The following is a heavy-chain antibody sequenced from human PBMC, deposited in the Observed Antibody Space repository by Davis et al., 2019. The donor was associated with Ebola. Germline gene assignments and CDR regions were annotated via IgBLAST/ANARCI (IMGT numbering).Heavy chain of an antibody. CDR3: ARERYFDWLPRYYFDY. D-gene: IGHD3-9*01. V-gene: IGHV4-34*01. CDR1: GGSFSGYY. Sequence: SETLSLTCAVYGGSFSGYYWSWIRQPPGKGLEWIGEINHSGSTNYNPSLKSRVTISVDTSTNQFSLKLSSVTAADTAVYYCARERYFDWLPRYYFDYWGQGTLVTVSS. CDR2: INHSGST. J-gene: IGHJ4*02.